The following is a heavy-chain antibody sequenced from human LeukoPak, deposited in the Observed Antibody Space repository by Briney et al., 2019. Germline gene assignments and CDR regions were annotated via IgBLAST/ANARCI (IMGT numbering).Heavy chain of an antibody. Sequence: SETLSLTCTVSGYSISSGYYWGWIRQPPGKGLEWIGSIYHSGGTYYKPSLKSRVTISVDTSNNQFSLKLSSVTAADTAVYYCARISLGRYFFDYWGQGTLVTVSS. CDR1: GYSISSGYY. CDR3: ARISLGRYFFDY. J-gene: IGHJ4*02. CDR2: IYHSGGT. D-gene: IGHD3/OR15-3a*01. V-gene: IGHV4-38-2*02.